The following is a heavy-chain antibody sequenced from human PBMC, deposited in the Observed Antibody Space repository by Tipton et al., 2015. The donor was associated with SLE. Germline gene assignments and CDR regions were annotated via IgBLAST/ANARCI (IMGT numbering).Heavy chain of an antibody. J-gene: IGHJ3*02. Sequence: SLRLSCAASGFTFSSYSMNWVRQAPGKGLEWVSSISSSSSYIYYADSVKGRFTTSRDNAKNSLYLQMNSLRAEDTAVYYCATYEVVTDAFDIWGQGTMVTVSS. D-gene: IGHD3-22*01. CDR2: ISSSSSYI. CDR1: GFTFSSYS. CDR3: ATYEVVTDAFDI. V-gene: IGHV3-21*01.